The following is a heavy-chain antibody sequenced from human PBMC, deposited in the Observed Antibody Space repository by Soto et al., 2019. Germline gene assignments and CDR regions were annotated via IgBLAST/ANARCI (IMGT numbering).Heavy chain of an antibody. V-gene: IGHV4-34*01. CDR1: GGSFSGHS. Sequence: SETLSLTCAVYGGSFSGHSWTWIRQSPGKGLEWIGDINHSGRVNYSPSLKSRVTISLDTSKNQFSLTLSAVTAADTAMYYCSTRAYDTNGYYRFDPWGQGTLVTVS. J-gene: IGHJ5*01. CDR2: INHSGRV. D-gene: IGHD3-22*01. CDR3: STRAYDTNGYYRFDP.